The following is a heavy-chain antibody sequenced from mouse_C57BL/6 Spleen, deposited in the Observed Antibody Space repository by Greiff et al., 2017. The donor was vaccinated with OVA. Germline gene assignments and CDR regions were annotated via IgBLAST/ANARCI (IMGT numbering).Heavy chain of an antibody. CDR3: ARGGSVYAVDY. J-gene: IGHJ4*01. D-gene: IGHD1-1*01. CDR2: IHPNSGGT. CDR1: GYTFTSYW. V-gene: IGHV1-64*01. Sequence: QVQLQQSGAELVKPGASVKLSCKASGYTFTSYWMHWVKQRPGQGLEWIGLIHPNSGGTNYNEKFKSKATLTADKSSSTAYMQLSSLTSEDSAVYYCARGGSVYAVDYWGQGTSVTVSS.